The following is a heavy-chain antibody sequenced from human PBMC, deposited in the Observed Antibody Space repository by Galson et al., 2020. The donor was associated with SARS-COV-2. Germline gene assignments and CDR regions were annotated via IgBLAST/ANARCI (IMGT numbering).Heavy chain of an antibody. Sequence: GGSLRLSCAASGFTFSSYAISWVRQAPGKGLNWVSAISSRGRSTYYADSVKGRFTISRDNSKNTLYLQMNRLRAEDTAVYYCAKGRDGSGSYYPYYYYGMDVGGQGTTVTVSS. J-gene: IGHJ6*02. CDR2: ISSRGRST. D-gene: IGHD3-10*01. CDR1: GFTFSSYA. CDR3: AKGRDGSGSYYPYYYYGMDV. V-gene: IGHV3-23*01.